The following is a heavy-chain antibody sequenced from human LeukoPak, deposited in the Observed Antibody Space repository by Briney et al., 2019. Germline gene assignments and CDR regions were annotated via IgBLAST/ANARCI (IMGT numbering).Heavy chain of an antibody. D-gene: IGHD4-17*01. J-gene: IGHJ3*02. V-gene: IGHV3-15*01. Sequence: GGSLRLSCAASGFTFNNAWMSWVRQAPGKGLEWVGRIKSKTAGGTTEYAAPLKGRFTISRDGSKNTLYLQMNSLKTEDTAVYYCTTKYGYAFDIWGHGTTVTVSS. CDR3: TTKYGYAFDI. CDR2: IKSKTAGGTT. CDR1: GFTFNNAW.